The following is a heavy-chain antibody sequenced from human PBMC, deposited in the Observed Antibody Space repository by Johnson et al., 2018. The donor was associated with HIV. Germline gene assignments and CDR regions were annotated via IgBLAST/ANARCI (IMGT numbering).Heavy chain of an antibody. V-gene: IGHV3-11*04. CDR3: ARGTTGHYHYDAFDI. J-gene: IGHJ3*02. CDR1: GFTFSDYY. Sequence: QVQLVESGGGVVQPGGSLSLSCVASGFTFSDYYMSWIRQAPGKGLEWVSYISSSDSTIYYAESVKGRFTISRDNAKNSLYLKMNSLRAEDTAVYYCARGTTGHYHYDAFDIWGQGTMVTVSS. CDR2: ISSSDSTI. D-gene: IGHD1-14*01.